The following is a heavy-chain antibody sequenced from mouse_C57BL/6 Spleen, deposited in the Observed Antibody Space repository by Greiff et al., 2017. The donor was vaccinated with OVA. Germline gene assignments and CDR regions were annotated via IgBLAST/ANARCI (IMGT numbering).Heavy chain of an antibody. J-gene: IGHJ2*01. V-gene: IGHV1-69*01. D-gene: IGHD1-1*01. Sequence: QVQLQQPGAELVMPGASVKLSCKASGYTFTSYWMHWVKQRPGQGLEWIGEIDPSDSYTNYNQKFKGKSTLTVDKSSSTAYMQLSSLTSEDSAVYYCARGEGSTYYFDYWGQGTTLTVSS. CDR2: IDPSDSYT. CDR3: ARGEGSTYYFDY. CDR1: GYTFTSYW.